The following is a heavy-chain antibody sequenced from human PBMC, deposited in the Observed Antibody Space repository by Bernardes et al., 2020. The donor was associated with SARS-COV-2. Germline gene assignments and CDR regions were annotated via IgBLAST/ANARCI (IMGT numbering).Heavy chain of an antibody. CDR3: AKEIRPNDY. V-gene: IGHV3-23*01. J-gene: IGHJ4*02. D-gene: IGHD3-3*02. CDR1: GFSFSTSA. CDR2: ISIGGNT. Sequence: GGSLRLSCAASGFSFSTSAMSWVRQAPGKGLEWVSSISIGGNTYFADSVKGRFTISGDTSKNTLYLQMSSLRAEDTGVYYCAKEIRPNDYWGQGTLVTVSS.